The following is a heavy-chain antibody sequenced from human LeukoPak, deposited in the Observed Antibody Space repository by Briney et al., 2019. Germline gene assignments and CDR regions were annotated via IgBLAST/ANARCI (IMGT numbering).Heavy chain of an antibody. Sequence: SETLSLTCSVSAGSISSQYWTWLRQPPGKGLEWIGFIYYSGTTNHNPSLKSRVTISVDTSKNQFSLKLSSVTAADTAVYYCARENPYSRRQLDYWGQGTLVTVSS. CDR3: ARENPYSRRQLDY. D-gene: IGHD4-11*01. V-gene: IGHV4-59*11. CDR1: AGSISSQY. CDR2: IYYSGTT. J-gene: IGHJ4*02.